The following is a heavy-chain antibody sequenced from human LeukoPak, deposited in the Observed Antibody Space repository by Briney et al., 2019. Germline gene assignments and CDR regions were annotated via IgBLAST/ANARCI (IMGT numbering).Heavy chain of an antibody. CDR3: ARDSGSFPF. CDR2: IKEDGNKK. Sequence: PGGSLKLSCTASGVTFSNSAISWVRQAPGKGLEWVASIKEDGNKKYYVDSVKGRFTISADNAKNSVYLQMNSLRAEDTAVYYCARDSGSFPFWGQGTLVIVCS. CDR1: GVTFSNSA. J-gene: IGHJ4*02. D-gene: IGHD3-10*01. V-gene: IGHV3-7*03.